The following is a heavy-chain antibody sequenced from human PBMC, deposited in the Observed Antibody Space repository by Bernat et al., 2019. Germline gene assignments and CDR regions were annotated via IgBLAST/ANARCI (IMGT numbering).Heavy chain of an antibody. Sequence: QLQLQESGPGLVKPSETLSLTCTVSGGSISSSSYYWGWIRQPPGKGLEWIGSIHYSGSTYYNPSLKSQVTISVDTSKNQFSLKLSSVTAADTAVYYCARHIRRGYSYGPKIRDYFDYWGQGTLVTVSS. CDR1: GGSISSSSYY. V-gene: IGHV4-39*01. CDR3: ARHIRRGYSYGPKIRDYFDY. J-gene: IGHJ4*02. CDR2: IHYSGST. D-gene: IGHD5-18*01.